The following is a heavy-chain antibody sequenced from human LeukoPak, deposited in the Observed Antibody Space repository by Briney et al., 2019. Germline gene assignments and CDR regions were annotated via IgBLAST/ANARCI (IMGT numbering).Heavy chain of an antibody. D-gene: IGHD4-17*01. CDR1: GFSLSTSGMC. Sequence: ESGPTLVNPTQTLTLTCTFSGFSLSTSGMCVSWIRQPPGKGLEWIGYIYYSGSTTYNPSLKSRVTISVDTSKNQFSLKLSSVTAADTAVYYCARHGKVTVTFDYWGQGTLVTVSS. CDR3: ARHGKVTVTFDY. CDR2: IYYSGST. J-gene: IGHJ4*02. V-gene: IGHV4-61*08.